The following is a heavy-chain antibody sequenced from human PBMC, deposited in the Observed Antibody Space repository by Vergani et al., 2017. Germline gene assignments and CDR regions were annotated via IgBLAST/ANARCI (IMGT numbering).Heavy chain of an antibody. J-gene: IGHJ6*02. CDR2: IHHSGDT. D-gene: IGHD3-10*01. CDR3: ARHRGSGGVFPSSYFYGMDV. V-gene: IGHV4-38-2*01. CDR1: DSSIMTNPY. Sequence: QVQLQESGPGLVKPSETLTLTCDVSDSSIMTNPYWGWFRQSPGKGLEWIGCIHHSGDTHYNSSLKSRVSISIVSSSKFSLSLSSVPAADTAIYYCARHRGSGGVFPSSYFYGMDVCLDGTKVGVS.